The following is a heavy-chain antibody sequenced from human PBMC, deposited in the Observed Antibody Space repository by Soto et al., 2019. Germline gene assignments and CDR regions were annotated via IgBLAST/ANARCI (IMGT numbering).Heavy chain of an antibody. D-gene: IGHD3-3*01. Sequence: SVKVSCKASGGTFSSYTISWVRQAPGQGLEWMGRIIPILGIANYAQKFQGRVTITADKSTSTAYMELSSLRSEDTAAYYCARAEKSTILGVVIYPQFDYWGQGTLVTVSS. CDR3: ARAEKSTILGVVIYPQFDY. J-gene: IGHJ4*02. CDR1: GGTFSSYT. CDR2: IIPILGIA. V-gene: IGHV1-69*02.